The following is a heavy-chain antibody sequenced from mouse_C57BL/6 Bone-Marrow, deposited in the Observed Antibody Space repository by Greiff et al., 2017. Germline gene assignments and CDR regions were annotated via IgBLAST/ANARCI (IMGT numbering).Heavy chain of an antibody. Sequence: DVMLVESGGGLVKPGGSLKLSCAASGFTFSSYAMSWVRQTPEKRLEWVATISDGGSYTYYPDNVKGRFTISRDNSKNNLYLQMSSLKSEDTAMCSCARDGYFDYWGQGTTLTVSS. CDR2: ISDGGSYT. CDR1: GFTFSSYA. J-gene: IGHJ2*01. CDR3: ARDGYFDY. V-gene: IGHV5-4*01.